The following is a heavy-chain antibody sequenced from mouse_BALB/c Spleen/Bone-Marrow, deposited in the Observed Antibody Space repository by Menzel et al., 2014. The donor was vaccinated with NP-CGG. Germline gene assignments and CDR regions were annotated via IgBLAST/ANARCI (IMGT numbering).Heavy chain of an antibody. Sequence: EVMLVESGGESVKPGGSLKLSCAASGFTFSSYGMSWVRQTPDKRLEWVATITSGGSYTYYPDSVKGRFTVTRDNAKNTLYLQMTTLESEDTAMYYCTRQDPEGAWFPYWGQGTLVTVSA. CDR1: GFTFSSYG. CDR3: TRQDPEGAWFPY. CDR2: ITSGGSYT. V-gene: IGHV5-6*01. J-gene: IGHJ3*01.